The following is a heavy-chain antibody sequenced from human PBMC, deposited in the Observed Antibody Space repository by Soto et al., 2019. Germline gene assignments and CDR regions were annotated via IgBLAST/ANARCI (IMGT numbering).Heavy chain of an antibody. D-gene: IGHD6-19*01. J-gene: IGHJ4*02. Sequence: EVQLVESGGGLVQPGGSLRLSCGASGFTFYTYWMNWVRQAPGMGLEWVANIKSDGSEKYYVDSVKGRFTISRDNTKNSMYLQMNSLRVEDTAMDHCMTDHGGWWGPGTLVTVSS. CDR2: IKSDGSEK. V-gene: IGHV3-7*01. CDR3: MTDHGGW. CDR1: GFTFYTYW.